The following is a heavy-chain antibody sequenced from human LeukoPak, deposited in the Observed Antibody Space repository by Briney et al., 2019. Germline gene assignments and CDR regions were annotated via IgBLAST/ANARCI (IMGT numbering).Heavy chain of an antibody. J-gene: IGHJ5*02. CDR3: ALHSSSWYWFDP. V-gene: IGHV1-8*01. CDR1: GYTFTSYD. Sequence: ASVKVPCKASGYTFTSYDINWVRQATGQGLEWMGWMNPNSGNTGYAQKFQGRVTMTRNTSISTAYMELSSLRSEDTAVYYCALHSSSWYWFDPWGQGTLVTVSS. D-gene: IGHD6-13*01. CDR2: MNPNSGNT.